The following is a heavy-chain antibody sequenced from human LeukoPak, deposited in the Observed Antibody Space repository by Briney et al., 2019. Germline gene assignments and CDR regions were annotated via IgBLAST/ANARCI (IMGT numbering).Heavy chain of an antibody. V-gene: IGHV3-23*01. Sequence: GGSLRVSCVASGFTFSNYAMSLVRQAAGKGLEWVSAMSNTGGSTYYADSVKGRFTISRDNSKNTVYLQMNSLRAEDTALYYCARDYESGTYFDYWGQGTLVTVSS. J-gene: IGHJ4*02. CDR3: ARDYESGTYFDY. D-gene: IGHD1-26*01. CDR2: MSNTGGST. CDR1: GFTFSNYA.